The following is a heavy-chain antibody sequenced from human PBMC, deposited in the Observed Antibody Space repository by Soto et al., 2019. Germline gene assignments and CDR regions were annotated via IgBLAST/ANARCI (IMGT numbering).Heavy chain of an antibody. J-gene: IGHJ4*02. Sequence: GGSLRLSCAASGFTFSNYNMNWVRQAPGKGLEWVSYIRSSSSSIYYADSVKGRFTISRDNSKNTLYLQMNSLRAEDTAVYYCAKVSHSSRYCSSTSCYAFDYWGQGTLVTVSS. CDR1: GFTFSNYN. CDR3: AKVSHSSRYCSSTSCYAFDY. V-gene: IGHV3-48*01. CDR2: IRSSSSSI. D-gene: IGHD2-2*01.